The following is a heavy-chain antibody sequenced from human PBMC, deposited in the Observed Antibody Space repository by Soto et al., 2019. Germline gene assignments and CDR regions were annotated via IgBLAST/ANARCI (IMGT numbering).Heavy chain of an antibody. CDR3: TTDVAGFCSITSCNLGSWFDP. J-gene: IGHJ5*02. CDR2: IRSRTDGGTT. V-gene: IGHV3-15*01. Sequence: EVQLVESGGGLVKPGGSLLLSCAASGFTFTNAWMSWVRQVPGKGLEWVGRIRSRTDGGTTDYAAPVKGRFTISRDDSKNTLYLQMNSLRTEDTVVYFCTTDVAGFCSITSCNLGSWFDPWGQGTLVTVSS. D-gene: IGHD2-2*01. CDR1: GFTFTNAW.